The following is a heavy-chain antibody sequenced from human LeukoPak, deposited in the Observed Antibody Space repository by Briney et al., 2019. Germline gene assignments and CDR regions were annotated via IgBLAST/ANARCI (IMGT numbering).Heavy chain of an antibody. J-gene: IGHJ3*02. D-gene: IGHD3-22*01. CDR3: ARVFYDSSGYDAFDI. CDR2: IIPIFGTA. CDR1: VCTFSSYA. Sequence: ASVTVSLKAAVCTFSSYAISWVRQAPAQGLEWMGRIIPIFGTANYAHTFQARGTITTDESTSTAYMELSSLRCEDTAVYYCARVFYDSSGYDAFDIWGRGTMVTVSS. V-gene: IGHV1-69*05.